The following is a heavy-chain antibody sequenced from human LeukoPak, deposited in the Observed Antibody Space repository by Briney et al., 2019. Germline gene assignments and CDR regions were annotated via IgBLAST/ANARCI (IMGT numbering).Heavy chain of an antibody. CDR3: ARKRYYYDSSGYQGGFDY. CDR1: GYTFTSYG. CDR2: INPNSGGT. Sequence: ASVKVSCKASGYTFTSYGISWVRQAPGQGLEWMGRINPNSGGTNYAQKFQGRVTMTRDTSISTAYMELSRLRSDDTAVYYCARKRYYYDSSGYQGGFDYWGQGTLVTVSS. J-gene: IGHJ4*02. V-gene: IGHV1-2*06. D-gene: IGHD3-22*01.